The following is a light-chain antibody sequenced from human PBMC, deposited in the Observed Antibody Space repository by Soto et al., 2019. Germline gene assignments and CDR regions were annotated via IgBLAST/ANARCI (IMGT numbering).Light chain of an antibody. CDR2: SAS. V-gene: IGKV3-20*01. CDR3: QQYDRSPYT. J-gene: IGKJ2*01. Sequence: EIVLTQSPGTLSLSPGERTILSCRASQSVSSSSLAWYQQKPGQAPSLLIYSASSRATGIPDRFSGSGSGTDFTLTISRLEPEDFAVYYCQQYDRSPYTFGQGPKLEIK. CDR1: QSVSSSS.